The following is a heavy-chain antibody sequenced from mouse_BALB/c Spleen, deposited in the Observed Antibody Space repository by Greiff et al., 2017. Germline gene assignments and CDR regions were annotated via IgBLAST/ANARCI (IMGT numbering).Heavy chain of an antibody. CDR2: IYPGDGDT. D-gene: IGHD2-1*01. J-gene: IGHJ4*01. CDR3: ARRGVTPPYYAMDY. CDR1: GYAFSSYW. Sequence: LQESGAELVRPGSSVKISFKASGYAFSSYWMNWVKQRPGQGLEWIGQIYPGDGDTNYNGKFKGKATLTADKSSSTAYMQLSSLTSEDSAVYFCARRGVTPPYYAMDYWGQGTSVTVSS. V-gene: IGHV1-80*01.